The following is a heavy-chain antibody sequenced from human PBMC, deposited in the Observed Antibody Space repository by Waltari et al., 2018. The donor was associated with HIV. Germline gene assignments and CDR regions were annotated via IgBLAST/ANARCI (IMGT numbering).Heavy chain of an antibody. V-gene: IGHV4-59*01. J-gene: IGHJ6*02. D-gene: IGHD3-3*01. CDR2: IYDSGST. CDR3: ARDRSGYPYYYGLDV. Sequence: QVQLQESGPGLVKPSETLSLTCTVSGGSISNYYWSWIRQPPGKGLEWIAYIYDSGSTNYNPSLKSRVTISLDTSKSQFSLKLTSVTAADTAVYYCARDRSGYPYYYGLDVWGQGTTVSVSS. CDR1: GGSISNYY.